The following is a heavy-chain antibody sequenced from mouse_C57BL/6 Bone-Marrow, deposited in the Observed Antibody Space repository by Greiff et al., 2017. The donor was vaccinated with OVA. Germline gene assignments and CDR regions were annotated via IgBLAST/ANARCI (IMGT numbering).Heavy chain of an antibody. CDR2: IYPGNSDT. Sequence: VQLQQSGTVLARPGASVKMSCKTSGYTFTSYWMHWVKQRPGQGLEWIGAIYPGNSDTSYNQKFKGKAKLTAVTSASTAYMELSGLTNEDAAVYYCTRRKHYYGSSQYYFDYWGQGTTLTVSS. D-gene: IGHD1-1*01. CDR1: GYTFTSYW. CDR3: TRRKHYYGSSQYYFDY. J-gene: IGHJ2*01. V-gene: IGHV1-5*01.